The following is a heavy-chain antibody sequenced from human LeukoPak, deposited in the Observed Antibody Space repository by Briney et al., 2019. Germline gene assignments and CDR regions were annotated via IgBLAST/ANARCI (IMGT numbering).Heavy chain of an antibody. Sequence: SETLSLTCAVYGGSFSGYYWSWIRQPPGKGLEWIGEINHSGSTNSNPSLKSRVTMSVDTSKNQFSLKLSSVTAADTAVYYCARRRRAAAACLDYWGQGTLVTVSS. V-gene: IGHV4-34*01. D-gene: IGHD6-13*01. J-gene: IGHJ4*02. CDR2: INHSGST. CDR3: ARRRRAAAACLDY. CDR1: GGSFSGYY.